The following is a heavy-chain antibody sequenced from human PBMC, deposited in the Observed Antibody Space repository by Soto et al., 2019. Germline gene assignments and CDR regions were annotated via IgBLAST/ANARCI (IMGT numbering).Heavy chain of an antibody. CDR1: GFTFSNYG. D-gene: IGHD1-26*01. J-gene: IGHJ3*02. V-gene: IGHV3-30*18. Sequence: QVQLVESGGGVVQPGRSLRLSCAASGFTFSNYGMHWVRQAPGKGLEWVAVISYDGSNKFYADSVKGRFTISRDNSKNTLYVQMNSLRPEDTAVYYCAKGGPRVWELLDAFDIWGQGTMVTVSS. CDR3: AKGGPRVWELLDAFDI. CDR2: ISYDGSNK.